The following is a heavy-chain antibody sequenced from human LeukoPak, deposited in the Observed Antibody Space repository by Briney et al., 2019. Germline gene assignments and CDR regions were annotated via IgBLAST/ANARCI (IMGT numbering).Heavy chain of an antibody. J-gene: IGHJ5*02. D-gene: IGHD6-13*01. CDR1: GYTFTSHG. Sequence: ASVKVSCKASGYTFTSHGISWVRQAPGQGLGWMGWISAYNVNTNYAQKLQGRVTMTTDTSTSTAYMELRSLRSDDTAVYYCARAGASSWNNWFDPWGQGTAVTVSS. CDR3: ARAGASSWNNWFDP. CDR2: ISAYNVNT. V-gene: IGHV1-18*01.